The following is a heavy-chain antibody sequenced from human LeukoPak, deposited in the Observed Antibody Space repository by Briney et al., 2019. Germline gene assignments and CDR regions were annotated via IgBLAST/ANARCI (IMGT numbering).Heavy chain of an antibody. CDR2: IRYDGSNK. J-gene: IGHJ4*02. CDR1: GFTFSSYS. D-gene: IGHD3-9*01. V-gene: IGHV3-30*02. CDR3: ARVLTYYDILTPPDY. Sequence: GGSLRLSCAASGFTFSSYSMNWVRQAPGKGLEWVAFIRYDGSNKYYADSVKGRFTISRDNSKNTLYLQMNSLRAEDTAVYYCARVLTYYDILTPPDYWGQGTLVTVSS.